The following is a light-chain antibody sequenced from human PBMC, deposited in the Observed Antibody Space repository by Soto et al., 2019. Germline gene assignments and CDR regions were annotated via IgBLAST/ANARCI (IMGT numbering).Light chain of an antibody. J-gene: IGLJ3*02. Sequence: QSALTQPASVSGSPGQSITISCTGTSGDVGSYNLVSWYQQHPGKAPKLMIYEVTKRPSGVSNRFSGSKSGSSASLTISGLQAEDEADYYCCSYAGSYTWVFGGGTKVTVL. CDR1: SGDVGSYNL. CDR3: CSYAGSYTWV. CDR2: EVT. V-gene: IGLV2-23*02.